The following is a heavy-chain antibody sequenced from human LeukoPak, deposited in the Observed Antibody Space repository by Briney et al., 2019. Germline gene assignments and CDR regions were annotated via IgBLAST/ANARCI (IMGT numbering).Heavy chain of an antibody. J-gene: IGHJ4*02. CDR3: ARHDLDWGSFGH. CDR2: IYHSGST. Sequence: SETLSLTCTVSGVSISSYYWSWRRQPPGKGLEWIGYIYHSGSTNYNPSLKSRVTISVDTSKNQFSLKLSSVTAADTALYYCARHDLDWGSFGHWGQGTLVTVSS. D-gene: IGHD3-16*01. CDR1: GVSISSYY. V-gene: IGHV4-59*08.